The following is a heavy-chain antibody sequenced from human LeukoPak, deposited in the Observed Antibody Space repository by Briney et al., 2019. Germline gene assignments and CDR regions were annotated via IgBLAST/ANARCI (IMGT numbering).Heavy chain of an antibody. J-gene: IGHJ6*03. D-gene: IGHD6-19*01. CDR2: ISAYNGNT. V-gene: IGHV1-18*01. CDR1: GYTFTSYG. Sequence: AASVKVSCKASGYTFTSYGISWVRQAPGQGLEWMGWISAYNGNTNYAQKLQGRVTMTPDTSTSTAYMELRSLRSDDTAVYYCARYVAVAGTGLVNYYYMDVWGKGTTVTVSS. CDR3: ARYVAVAGTGLVNYYYMDV.